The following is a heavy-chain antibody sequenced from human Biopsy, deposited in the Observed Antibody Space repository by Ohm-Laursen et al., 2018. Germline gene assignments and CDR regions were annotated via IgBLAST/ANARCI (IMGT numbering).Heavy chain of an antibody. CDR1: GFTFSDYY. V-gene: IGHV3-11*01. CDR3: AGDGAGSYHDY. Sequence: SLRLSCSASGFTFSDYYMSWIRQAPGKGLEWLSYISGSGTTIFYADSVKGRFTVSRDNAKNSLYLQMNSLTVEDTAAYYCAGDGAGSYHDYWGQGTLVTVSS. D-gene: IGHD3-10*01. J-gene: IGHJ4*02. CDR2: ISGSGTTI.